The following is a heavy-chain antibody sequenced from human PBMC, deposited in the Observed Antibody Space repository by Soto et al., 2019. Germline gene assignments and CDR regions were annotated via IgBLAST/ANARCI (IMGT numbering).Heavy chain of an antibody. CDR2: ISSSGNTI. D-gene: IGHD1-26*01. J-gene: IGHJ5*02. CDR1: GFTFSDYY. Sequence: QVHLVESGGGLVKPGGSLRLSCAASGFTFSDYYMSWMRQAPGKGLEWLSYISSSGNTIYYATSVKGRFTISRDNAKNSLSLQMNSLTAEDTAVYYCARRLGFSGVGPSTSNWFDPWGQGTLVTLSS. CDR3: ARRLGFSGVGPSTSNWFDP. V-gene: IGHV3-11*01.